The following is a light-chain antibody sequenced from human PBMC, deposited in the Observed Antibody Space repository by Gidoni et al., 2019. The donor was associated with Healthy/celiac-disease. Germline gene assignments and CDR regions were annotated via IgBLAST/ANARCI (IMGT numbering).Light chain of an antibody. J-gene: IGKJ3*01. CDR2: DAS. CDR3: QQRDT. V-gene: IGKV1-33*01. CDR1: QDISNY. Sequence: DIQMTQSPSSLSASVGDRVTITCQASQDISNYLNWYQQKPRKAPKLLIYDASNLETGVPSRFSGSGSGTDFTFTISSLQPEDIATYYCQQRDTFGPGTKVDIK.